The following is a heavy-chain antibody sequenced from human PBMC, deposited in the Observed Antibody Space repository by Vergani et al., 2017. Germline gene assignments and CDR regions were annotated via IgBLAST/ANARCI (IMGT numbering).Heavy chain of an antibody. V-gene: IGHV4-61*02. CDR1: GGSISSGSYY. Sequence: QVQLQESGPGLVKPSQTLSLTCTVSGGSISSGSYYWSWIRQPAGKGLEWIGRIYTSGSTNYNPSLKSRVTISVDTSKNQFSLKLSSVTAADTAVYYCARRAAEQSHDYWGQGTLVTVSS. CDR3: ARRAAEQSHDY. D-gene: IGHD2-15*01. J-gene: IGHJ4*02. CDR2: IYTSGST.